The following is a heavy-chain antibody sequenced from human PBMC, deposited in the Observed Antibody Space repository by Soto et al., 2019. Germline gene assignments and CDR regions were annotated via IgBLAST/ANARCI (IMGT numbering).Heavy chain of an antibody. Sequence: GTSVKVSSKAFGYTFTSYAIHWVRQAPGQRLEWMGWINAGNGNTKYSQKFQGRVTITRDTSASTAYMELTSLRSEDTAVYYCAKGGRQWLVTSDFNYWGQGALVTVSS. V-gene: IGHV1-3*01. J-gene: IGHJ4*02. CDR3: AKGGRQWLVTSDFNY. CDR2: INAGNGNT. D-gene: IGHD6-19*01. CDR1: GYTFTSYA.